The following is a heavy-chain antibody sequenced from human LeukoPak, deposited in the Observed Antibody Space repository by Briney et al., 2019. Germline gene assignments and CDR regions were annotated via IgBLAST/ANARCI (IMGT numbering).Heavy chain of an antibody. D-gene: IGHD1-26*01. CDR2: IYPGDSDT. CDR1: GYSFTSYW. Sequence: GESLKISCKGSGYSFTSYWIGWVRQMPGKGLEWMGIIYPGDSDTRYSPSFQGQVTISADKSISTAYLQWSSLKASDTAMYYCARHLSDLEWELLPYYFDYWGQGTLVTVSS. J-gene: IGHJ4*02. V-gene: IGHV5-51*01. CDR3: ARHLSDLEWELLPYYFDY.